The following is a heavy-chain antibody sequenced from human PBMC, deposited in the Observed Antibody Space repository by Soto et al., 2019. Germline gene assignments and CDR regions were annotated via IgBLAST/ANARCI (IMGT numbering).Heavy chain of an antibody. J-gene: IGHJ4*02. CDR3: AKPRFLEWLLYAPFDY. CDR1: GFTFSSYG. CDR2: ISYDGSNK. V-gene: IGHV3-30*18. D-gene: IGHD3-3*01. Sequence: QVQLVESGGGVVQPGRSLRLSCAASGFTFSSYGMHWVRQAPGKGLEWVAVISYDGSNKYYADSVKGRFTISRDNSKNTLYLQRNSLRAEDTAVYYCAKPRFLEWLLYAPFDYWGQGTLVTVSS.